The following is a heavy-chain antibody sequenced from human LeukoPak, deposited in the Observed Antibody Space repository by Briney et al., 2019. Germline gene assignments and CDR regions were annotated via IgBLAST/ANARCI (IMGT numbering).Heavy chain of an antibody. CDR3: AKDLGDYGGNSDLNY. CDR1: GFTFSSYD. V-gene: IGHV3-30*18. D-gene: IGHD4-23*01. Sequence: PGRSLRLSCAASGFTFSSYDMHWVRQAPGKGLEWVAVISYDGSNKYYADSVKGRFTISRDNSKNTLYLQMNSLRAEDTAVYYCAKDLGDYGGNSDLNYWGQGTLVTVSS. J-gene: IGHJ4*02. CDR2: ISYDGSNK.